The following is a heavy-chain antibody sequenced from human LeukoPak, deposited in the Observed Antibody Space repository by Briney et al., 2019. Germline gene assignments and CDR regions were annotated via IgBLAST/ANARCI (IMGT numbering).Heavy chain of an antibody. CDR2: IYHSGST. Sequence: SGSLSPTCPVSGASISSSSWWSWVRQPPGKGLEWIGEIYHSGSTNYNPSLKSRVTISVDKSKNQFSLKLTSVTAADTAVYYCARVSMGGAGAGLDYWGQGTLVTVSS. J-gene: IGHJ4*02. CDR3: ARVSMGGAGAGLDY. V-gene: IGHV4-4*02. CDR1: GASISSSSW. D-gene: IGHD1-26*01.